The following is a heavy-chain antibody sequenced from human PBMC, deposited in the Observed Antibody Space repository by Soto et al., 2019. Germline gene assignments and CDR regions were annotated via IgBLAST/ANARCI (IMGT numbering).Heavy chain of an antibody. CDR2: ISAYNGNT. V-gene: IGHV1-18*01. J-gene: IGHJ6*02. Sequence: QVQLVQSGAEVKKPGASVKVSCKASGYTFTSYGISWVRQAPGQGLERMGWISAYNGNTNYAQKLKGRVTMTTDTTTSTAYMELRSLRSDDTAVYYCARVKYSPPDYYSYGMDVWGQGTTVTFSS. CDR1: GYTFTSYG. CDR3: ARVKYSPPDYYSYGMDV. D-gene: IGHD5-18*01.